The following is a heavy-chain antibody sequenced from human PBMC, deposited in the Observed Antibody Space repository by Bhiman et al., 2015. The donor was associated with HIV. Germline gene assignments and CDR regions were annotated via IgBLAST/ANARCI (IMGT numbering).Heavy chain of an antibody. Sequence: EVQLLESGGGLVQPGGSLRLYCAASGFTFSSTAMTWVRQSPGKGLEWVSSISDTGSRTFYADAVTGRFTVSRDNSKNTVYLQMNSLRPEDTALYYCAKGKTTAVDYFDYWGQGTLLTVSS. CDR2: ISDTGSRT. J-gene: IGHJ4*02. D-gene: IGHD1-7*01. CDR1: GFTFSSTA. V-gene: IGHV3-23*01. CDR3: AKGKTTAVDYFDY.